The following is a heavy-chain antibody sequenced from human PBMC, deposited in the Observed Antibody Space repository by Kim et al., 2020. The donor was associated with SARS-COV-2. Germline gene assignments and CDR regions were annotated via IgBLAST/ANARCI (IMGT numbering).Heavy chain of an antibody. J-gene: IGHJ6*02. CDR1: GYTFTSYD. Sequence: ASVKVSCKPSGYTFTSYDINWVRQATGQGLEWMGWMNPNSGNTGHAQKFQGRVTITRNTSISTAYMELSSLRSDGTAVYYCARDRWELLPYYYYGMDVWG. V-gene: IGHV1-8*01. CDR3: ARDRWELLPYYYYGMDV. CDR2: MNPNSGNT. D-gene: IGHD1-26*01.